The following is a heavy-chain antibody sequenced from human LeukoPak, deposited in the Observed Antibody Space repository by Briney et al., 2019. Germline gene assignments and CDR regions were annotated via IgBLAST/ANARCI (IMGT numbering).Heavy chain of an antibody. J-gene: IGHJ6*03. Sequence: PGGSLRLSCAASGFTFSSYGMHWVRQAPGKGLEWVAFIRYDGSNKYYADSVKGRFTISRDNSKNTLYLQMNSLRAEDTAVYYCAESQYYYGSGAKGPMDVWGKGTTVTISS. V-gene: IGHV3-30*02. D-gene: IGHD3-10*01. CDR3: AESQYYYGSGAKGPMDV. CDR2: IRYDGSNK. CDR1: GFTFSSYG.